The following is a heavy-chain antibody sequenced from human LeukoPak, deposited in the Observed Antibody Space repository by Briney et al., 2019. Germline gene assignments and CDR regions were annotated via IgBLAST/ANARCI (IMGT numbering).Heavy chain of an antibody. Sequence: PSETLSLTCTVSGGSISPYFWTWIRQPPGKGLEWIGNIYYSGSTNYNSYLESRVTISVDTSKNQISLDLSSLTAADTAVYYCTRHHGGIPSSRNAYFDLWGRGTLVTVSS. J-gene: IGHJ2*01. CDR2: IYYSGST. V-gene: IGHV4-59*08. D-gene: IGHD1-26*01. CDR3: TRHHGGIPSSRNAYFDL. CDR1: GGSISPYF.